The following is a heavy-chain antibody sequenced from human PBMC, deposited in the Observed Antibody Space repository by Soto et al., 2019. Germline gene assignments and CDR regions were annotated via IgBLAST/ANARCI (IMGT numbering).Heavy chain of an antibody. V-gene: IGHV1-69*01. J-gene: IGHJ4*02. Sequence: QVQLVQSGAEVKKPGSSVKVSCKASGGTFSSYAISWVRQAPGQGLEWMGGIIPIFGTANYAQKLQGRVTITADESTSTAYMELSSLRSEDTAVYYCARDWPAAGTDYYFDYWGQGTLVTVSS. CDR3: ARDWPAAGTDYYFDY. CDR2: IIPIFGTA. D-gene: IGHD6-13*01. CDR1: GGTFSSYA.